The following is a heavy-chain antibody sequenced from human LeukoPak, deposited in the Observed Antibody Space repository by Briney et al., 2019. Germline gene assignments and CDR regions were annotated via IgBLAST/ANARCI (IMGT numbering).Heavy chain of an antibody. Sequence: ASVKVSCKTSGYTFTSYGISWVRQAPGQELEWMGWISVYNGNTNYAQKLQGRVTMTTDTSTSTAYMELGSLRSDDTAVYYCVRGAVAGTNLFDCWGQGTLVTVSS. D-gene: IGHD6-19*01. CDR1: GYTFTSYG. J-gene: IGHJ4*02. CDR2: ISVYNGNT. CDR3: VRGAVAGTNLFDC. V-gene: IGHV1-18*01.